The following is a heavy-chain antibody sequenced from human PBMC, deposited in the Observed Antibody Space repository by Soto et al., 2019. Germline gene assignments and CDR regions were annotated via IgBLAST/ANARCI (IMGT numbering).Heavy chain of an antibody. D-gene: IGHD4-17*01. CDR1: GFSLSTSGVG. V-gene: IGHV2-5*02. J-gene: IGHJ4*02. Sequence: QITLKESGPTLVKPTQTLTLTCTFSGFSLSTSGVGVGWIRQPPGKALEWLALIYWDDDKRYSPSLKSRLTITKDTSKNQVVLTMTNMDPVDTATYYGEHIEDGDPFDYWGQGTLVTVSS. CDR2: IYWDDDK. CDR3: EHIEDGDPFDY.